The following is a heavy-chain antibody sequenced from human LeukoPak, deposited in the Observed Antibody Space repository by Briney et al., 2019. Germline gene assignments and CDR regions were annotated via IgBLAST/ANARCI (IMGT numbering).Heavy chain of an antibody. Sequence: GESLQISCKGSGSSFTSYWIGWVRQMPGKGPEWMGIIYPGDSDTRYSPSFQGQVTISADKSISTAYLQWSSLKASDTAMYYCARLDSGSYSYYYYYMDVWGKGTTVTVSS. CDR1: GSSFTSYW. D-gene: IGHD1-26*01. CDR3: ARLDSGSYSYYYYYMDV. J-gene: IGHJ6*03. V-gene: IGHV5-51*01. CDR2: IYPGDSDT.